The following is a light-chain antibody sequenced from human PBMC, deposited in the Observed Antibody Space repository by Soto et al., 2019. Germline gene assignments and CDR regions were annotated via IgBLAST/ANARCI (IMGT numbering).Light chain of an antibody. CDR3: QQYGSSPPT. CDR2: GAS. V-gene: IGKV3-20*01. CDR1: QSVSRY. J-gene: IGKJ1*01. Sequence: IVLTQAPGTLSLSPGERATLSCRASQSVSRYLTWYQQKPGQGPRVLIYGASSRATGIPDRFSGSGSGTDFTLTINRLEPEDFAVDYCQQYGSSPPTFGQGTKVEIK.